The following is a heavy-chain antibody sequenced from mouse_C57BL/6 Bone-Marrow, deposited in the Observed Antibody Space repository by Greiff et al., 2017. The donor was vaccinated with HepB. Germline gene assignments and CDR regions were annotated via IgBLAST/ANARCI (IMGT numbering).Heavy chain of an antibody. D-gene: IGHD2-4*01. Sequence: EVQRVESGGGLVQPGGSLKLSCAASGFTFSDYYMYWVRQTPEKRLEWVAYISNGGGSTYYPDTVKGRFTISRDNAKNTLYLQMRRLKSEDTAMYYCAIEGLRPWFAYWGQGTLVTVSA. V-gene: IGHV5-12*01. CDR2: ISNGGGST. CDR3: AIEGLRPWFAY. CDR1: GFTFSDYY. J-gene: IGHJ3*01.